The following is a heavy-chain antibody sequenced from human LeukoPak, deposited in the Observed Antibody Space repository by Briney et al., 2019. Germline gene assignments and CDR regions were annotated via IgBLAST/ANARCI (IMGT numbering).Heavy chain of an antibody. Sequence: SETLSLTCAVYGGSFSGYYWSWIRQPPGKGLEWIGEINHSGSNNYNPSLKSRVAISVDTSKNQFSLKLSSVTAADTAVYYCARGWTTVTAGYNWFDAWGQGTLVTVSS. D-gene: IGHD4-17*01. V-gene: IGHV4-34*01. J-gene: IGHJ5*02. CDR2: INHSGSN. CDR1: GGSFSGYY. CDR3: ARGWTTVTAGYNWFDA.